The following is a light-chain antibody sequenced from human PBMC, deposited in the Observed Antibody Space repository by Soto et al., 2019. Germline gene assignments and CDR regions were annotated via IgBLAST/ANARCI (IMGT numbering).Light chain of an antibody. Sequence: DIQMTQSPSTLSASVGDRIIITCRASESISSWLAWYQQKPGKAPKLLIYKASTLESGVPSRFSASGPGTEFTLTISSLQPDDSATYFCHQYSASNTFGGGTKVDIK. J-gene: IGKJ4*01. V-gene: IGKV1-5*03. CDR1: ESISSW. CDR2: KAS. CDR3: HQYSASNT.